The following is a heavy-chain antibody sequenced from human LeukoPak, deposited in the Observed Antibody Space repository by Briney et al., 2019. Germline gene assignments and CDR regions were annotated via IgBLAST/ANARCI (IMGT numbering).Heavy chain of an antibody. V-gene: IGHV1-46*01. CDR1: GYTFTSYG. D-gene: IGHD6-19*01. Sequence: ASVKVSCKASGYTFTSYGISWVRQGPGQGLGWMGIINPSGGSTSYAQKFQGRVTMTRDTPTSTAYMELSSLRSEDTAVYYCAITRYSSGWYLPGYWGQGTLVTVSS. CDR2: INPSGGST. J-gene: IGHJ4*02. CDR3: AITRYSSGWYLPGY.